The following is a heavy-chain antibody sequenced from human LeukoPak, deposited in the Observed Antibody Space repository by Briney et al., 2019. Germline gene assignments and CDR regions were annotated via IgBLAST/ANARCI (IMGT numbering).Heavy chain of an antibody. J-gene: IGHJ6*03. Sequence: SETLSLTCTVSSGSISLYYWSWIRQPPGKGLEWIGYIYYSGSTNYKPSLKSRVTISVDTSKNQFSLKLNSVTAADTAVYYCARAVDDFYYYMDIWGKGTTVTVSS. CDR1: SGSISLYY. CDR2: IYYSGST. V-gene: IGHV4-59*01. CDR3: ARAVDDFYYYMDI. D-gene: IGHD6-19*01.